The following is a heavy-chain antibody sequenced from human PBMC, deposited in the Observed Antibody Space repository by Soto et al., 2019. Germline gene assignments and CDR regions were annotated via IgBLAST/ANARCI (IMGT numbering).Heavy chain of an antibody. Sequence: GASVKVSCKASGYTFTSYAMHWVRQAPGQRLEWMGWINAGTGNTKYSQKFQGRVTITRDTSASTAYMELSSLRSDDTAVYYCAREGLVLVPTTVSSDYYYYAMDVWGQGTTVTVSS. CDR1: GYTFTSYA. D-gene: IGHD2-2*01. CDR3: AREGLVLVPTTVSSDYYYYAMDV. V-gene: IGHV1-3*01. J-gene: IGHJ6*02. CDR2: INAGTGNT.